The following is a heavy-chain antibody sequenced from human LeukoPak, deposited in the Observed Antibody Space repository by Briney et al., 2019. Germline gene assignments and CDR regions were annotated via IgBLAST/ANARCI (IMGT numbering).Heavy chain of an antibody. Sequence: SETLSLTCAVYGGSFSGYYWSWIRQPPGKGLEWIGEINHSGSTNYNPSLKSRVTISVDTSKNQFSLKLSSVTAADTAVYYCARANTGYSRGSYWGQGTLVTVSS. D-gene: IGHD6-13*01. CDR2: INHSGST. CDR1: GGSFSGYY. J-gene: IGHJ4*02. CDR3: ARANTGYSRGSY. V-gene: IGHV4-34*01.